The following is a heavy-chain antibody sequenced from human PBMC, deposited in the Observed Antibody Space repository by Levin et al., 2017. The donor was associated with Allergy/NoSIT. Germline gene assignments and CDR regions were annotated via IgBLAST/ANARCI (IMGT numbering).Heavy chain of an antibody. J-gene: IGHJ4*02. V-gene: IGHV3-23*01. CDR2: ISGSGGST. D-gene: IGHD2-15*01. Sequence: GGSLRLSCAASGFTFSSYAMSWVRQAPGKGLEWVSAISGSGGSTYYADSVKGRFTISRDNSKNTLYLQMNSLRAEDTAVYYCAKDQVGYCSGGSCLAPFDYWGQGTLVTVSS. CDR1: GFTFSSYA. CDR3: AKDQVGYCSGGSCLAPFDY.